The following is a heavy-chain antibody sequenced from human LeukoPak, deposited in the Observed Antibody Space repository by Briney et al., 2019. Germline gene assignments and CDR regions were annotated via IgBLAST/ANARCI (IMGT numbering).Heavy chain of an antibody. CDR2: IIPILGIA. D-gene: IGHD4-23*01. CDR1: GGTFSSYA. CDR3: ARGDYGGNSGY. V-gene: IGHV1-69*04. Sequence: SVKVSCKASGGTFSSYAISWVRQAPGQGVEWMGRIIPILGIANYAQKFQGRVTITADKSTSTAYMELSSLRSEDTAVYYCARGDYGGNSGYWGQGTLVTVSS. J-gene: IGHJ4*02.